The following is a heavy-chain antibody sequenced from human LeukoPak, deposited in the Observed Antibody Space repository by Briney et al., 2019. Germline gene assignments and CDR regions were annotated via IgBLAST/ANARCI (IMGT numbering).Heavy chain of an antibody. CDR1: GFTFSSYW. V-gene: IGHV3-74*01. Sequence: QPGGSLRLSCAASGFTFSSYWMHWVRQTPGEGLVWVSRINSDGSSTSYADSVKGRVTISRDNAKNTLYLQMNSLRAEDTAVYYCARGVIVVGMDVWGKGTTVAVSS. D-gene: IGHD3-22*01. J-gene: IGHJ6*04. CDR2: INSDGSST. CDR3: ARGVIVVGMDV.